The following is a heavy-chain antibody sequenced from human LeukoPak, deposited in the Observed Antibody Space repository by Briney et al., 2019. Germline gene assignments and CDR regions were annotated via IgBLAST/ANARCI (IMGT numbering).Heavy chain of an antibody. D-gene: IGHD3-22*01. V-gene: IGHV3-23*01. CDR1: GFTFGSYA. CDR2: ITGDGGTP. J-gene: IGHJ4*02. CDR3: ARAEYDSSLGFGF. Sequence: PGGSLRLSCAASGFTFGSYAMSWVRQAPGKGLEWVSAITGDGGTPWYADSVRGWSTISRDNSKNMVYLQMMSLRAEDTAVYFCARAEYDSSLGFGFWGQGTLVTVSS.